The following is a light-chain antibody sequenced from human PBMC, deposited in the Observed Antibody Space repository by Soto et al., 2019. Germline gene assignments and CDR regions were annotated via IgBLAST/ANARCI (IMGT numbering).Light chain of an antibody. V-gene: IGLV1-40*01. Sequence: QSVLTQPPSVSGAPGQRVTISCTGSSSNIGAGYDVHWYQQLPGTAPKLLIYGNSNRPSGVPDRFSGSKSGTSASLAITGLQAEDEADYYGQSDRVFGTGTKVTVL. CDR1: SSNIGAGYD. CDR2: GNS. CDR3: QSDRV. J-gene: IGLJ1*01.